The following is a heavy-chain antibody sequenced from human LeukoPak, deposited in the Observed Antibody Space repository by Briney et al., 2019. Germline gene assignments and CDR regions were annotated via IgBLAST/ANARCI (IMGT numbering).Heavy chain of an antibody. D-gene: IGHD2-2*01. Sequence: PSETLSLTCTVSGGSISSYYWSWIRQPAGKGLEWIGRIYTSGSTNYNPSLKSRVTMSVDTSKNQFSLKLSSVTAADTAVYYCARGAYCSSTSCTAAGFDPWGQGTLVTVSS. V-gene: IGHV4-4*07. CDR3: ARGAYCSSTSCTAAGFDP. CDR2: IYTSGST. CDR1: GGSISSYY. J-gene: IGHJ5*02.